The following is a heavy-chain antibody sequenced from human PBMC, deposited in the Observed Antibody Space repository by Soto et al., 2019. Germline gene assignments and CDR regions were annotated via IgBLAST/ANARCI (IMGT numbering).Heavy chain of an antibody. CDR1: GGSISGSGYY. J-gene: IGHJ6*02. V-gene: IGHV4-39*02. CDR2: MYYSGTTNSGTT. Sequence: PSETLSLTCSLSGGSISGSGYYWAWIRHPPGEGLEWIGTMYYSGTTNSGTTNYNPSLKSRVTISVDTSKNLFSLNLNSVTAVDTAVYFCAAPNFYYYFAMGVWGQGTTVTVSS. CDR3: AAPNFYYYFAMGV.